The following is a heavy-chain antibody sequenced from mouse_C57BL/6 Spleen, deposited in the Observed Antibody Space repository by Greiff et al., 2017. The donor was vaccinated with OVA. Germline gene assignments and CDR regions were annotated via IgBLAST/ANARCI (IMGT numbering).Heavy chain of an antibody. CDR1: GYTFTSYW. J-gene: IGHJ2*01. Sequence: QVQLKQPGAELVKPGASVKLSCKASGYTFTSYWMHWVKQRPGQGLEWIGMIHPNSGSTNYNEKFKSKATLTVDKSSSTAYMQLSSLTSEYSAVYYCANDYLYFDYWGQGTTLTVSS. V-gene: IGHV1-64*01. CDR3: ANDYLYFDY. CDR2: IHPNSGST. D-gene: IGHD2-4*01.